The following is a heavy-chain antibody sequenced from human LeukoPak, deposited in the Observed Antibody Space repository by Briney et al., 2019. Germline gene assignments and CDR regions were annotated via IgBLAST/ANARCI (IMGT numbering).Heavy chain of an antibody. V-gene: IGHV5-51*01. CDR1: GYSFSSYW. J-gene: IGHJ4*02. D-gene: IGHD5-24*01. CDR3: ARASRDGYNQNFDH. Sequence: KSGESLKISCKGLGYSFSSYWNAWVRQRPGKGLEWMGIIYPGGFETRYDPSFQGQVTISADSSTSTAYLQWSSLRASDTAMYYCARASRDGYNQNFDHWGQGTLVTVSS. CDR2: IYPGGFET.